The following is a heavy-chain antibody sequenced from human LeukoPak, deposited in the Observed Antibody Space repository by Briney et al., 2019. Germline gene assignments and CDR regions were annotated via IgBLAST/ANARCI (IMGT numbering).Heavy chain of an antibody. V-gene: IGHV1-69*13. D-gene: IGHD6-19*01. CDR2: IIPIFGTA. J-gene: IGHJ4*02. CDR3: ASPKVYSSGWYDDLAPFDY. Sequence: SVKVSCKASGYTFTSYAISWVRQAPGQGLEWMGGIIPIFGTANYAQKFQGRVTITADESTSTAYMELSSLRSEDTAVYYCASPKVYSSGWYDDLAPFDYWGQGTLVTVSS. CDR1: GYTFTSYA.